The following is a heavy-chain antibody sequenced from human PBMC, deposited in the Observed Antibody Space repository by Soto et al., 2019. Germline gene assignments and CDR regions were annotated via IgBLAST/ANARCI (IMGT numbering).Heavy chain of an antibody. CDR1: GGTFSSYT. D-gene: IGHD6-19*01. V-gene: IGHV1-69*04. CDR3: ARDVAVAVYSSQH. CDR2: IIPILGIA. Sequence: SVKVSCKASGGTFSSYTISWVRQAPGQGLEWMGRIIPILGIANYAQKFQGRVTITADKSTSTAYMELSSLRSDDTAVYYCARDVAVAVYSSQHWGQGTLVTVSS. J-gene: IGHJ1*01.